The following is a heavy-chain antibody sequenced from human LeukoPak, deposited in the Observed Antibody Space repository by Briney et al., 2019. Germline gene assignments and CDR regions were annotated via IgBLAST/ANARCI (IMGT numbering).Heavy chain of an antibody. J-gene: IGHJ5*02. D-gene: IGHD6-19*01. CDR3: ARAHYSPGYSSGWYAGFDP. CDR1: GYTFTGYY. V-gene: IGHV1-2*02. Sequence: ASVKVPCKASGYTFTGYYMHWVRQAPGQGLEWMGWINPNSGGTNYAQKFQGRVTMTRDTSISTAYMELSRLRSDDTAVYYCARAHYSPGYSSGWYAGFDPGGQGTLVTVSS. CDR2: INPNSGGT.